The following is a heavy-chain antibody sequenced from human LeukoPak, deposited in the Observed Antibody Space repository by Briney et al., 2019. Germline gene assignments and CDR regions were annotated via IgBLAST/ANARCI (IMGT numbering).Heavy chain of an antibody. CDR2: LKQDGSEK. CDR1: GFTFSTYW. V-gene: IGHV3-7*01. CDR3: ARDSGALIDY. J-gene: IGHJ4*02. Sequence: GGSLRLSCAASGFTFSTYWMSWVRQAPGKGLEWVANLKQDGSEKYYVDSVKGRFTISRDNAKNTLYLQMNSLRAEDTAVYYCARDSGALIDYWGQGTLVTVSS. D-gene: IGHD1-1*01.